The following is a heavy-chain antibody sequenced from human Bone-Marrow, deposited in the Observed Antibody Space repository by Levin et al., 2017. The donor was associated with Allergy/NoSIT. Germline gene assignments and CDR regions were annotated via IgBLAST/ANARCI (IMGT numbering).Heavy chain of an antibody. Sequence: RASVKVSCAASGFRFSSYWMSWVRQAPGKGLEWVANINQDGSEKKYADSVKGRFTISRDNAKSSLDLQMNSLRAEDTAVYYCARDRTEVPDCSNTNCYNWFDPWGLGTLVTVSS. V-gene: IGHV3-7*01. J-gene: IGHJ5*02. CDR2: INQDGSEK. D-gene: IGHD2-2*01. CDR3: ARDRTEVPDCSNTNCYNWFDP. CDR1: GFRFSSYW.